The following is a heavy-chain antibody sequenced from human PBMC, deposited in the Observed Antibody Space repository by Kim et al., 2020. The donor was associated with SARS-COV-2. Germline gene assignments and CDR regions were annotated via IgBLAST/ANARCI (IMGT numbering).Heavy chain of an antibody. CDR2: ISYEGSNK. Sequence: GSLRLSCAASGFTFSSYGMHWVRQAPGKGLEWVAVISYEGSNKYYVDSVKGRFTISRDNSKNTLYLQMSSLRAEDTAVYYCARDGGMATIPDDYWGQGTLVTVSS. J-gene: IGHJ4*02. V-gene: IGHV3-33*05. D-gene: IGHD5-12*01. CDR3: ARDGGMATIPDDY. CDR1: GFTFSSYG.